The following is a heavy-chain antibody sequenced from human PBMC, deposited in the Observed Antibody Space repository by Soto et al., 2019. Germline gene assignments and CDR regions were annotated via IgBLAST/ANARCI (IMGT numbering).Heavy chain of an antibody. J-gene: IGHJ5*02. CDR3: ARPIQYYYDSSGQSAWFDP. Sequence: PSETLSLTCTVSGGSISSGGYYWSWIRQHPGKGLEWIGYIYYSGGTYYNPSLKSRVTISVDTSKNQFSLKLSSVTAADTAVYYCARPIQYYYDSSGQSAWFDPWGQGTLVTVSS. D-gene: IGHD3-22*01. CDR1: GGSISSGGYY. V-gene: IGHV4-31*03. CDR2: IYYSGGT.